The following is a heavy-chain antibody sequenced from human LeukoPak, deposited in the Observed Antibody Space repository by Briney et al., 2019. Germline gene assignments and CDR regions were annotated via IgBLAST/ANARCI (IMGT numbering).Heavy chain of an antibody. V-gene: IGHV3-9*01. D-gene: IGHD6-13*01. Sequence: GGSLRLSCAASGFTFDDYVMHWVRQAPGKGLEWVSGISWNSGSIGYADSVKGRFTISRDNAKNSLYLQMNSLRAEDTALYYCAKMAAADTHFDYWGQGTLVTVSS. CDR2: ISWNSGSI. CDR1: GFTFDDYV. CDR3: AKMAAADTHFDY. J-gene: IGHJ4*02.